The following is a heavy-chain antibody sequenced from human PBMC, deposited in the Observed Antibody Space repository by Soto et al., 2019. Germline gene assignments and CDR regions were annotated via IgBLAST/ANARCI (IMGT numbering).Heavy chain of an antibody. J-gene: IGHJ3*02. CDR3: ARYGVDIVVVVAANDAFDI. CDR2: IYYSGST. V-gene: IGHV4-59*01. Sequence: SETLSLTCTVSGGSISSYYWSRIRQPPGKGLEWIGYIYYSGSTNYNPSLKSRVTISVDTSKNQFSLKLSSVTAADTAVYYCARYGVDIVVVVAANDAFDIWGQGTMVTVSS. D-gene: IGHD2-15*01. CDR1: GGSISSYY.